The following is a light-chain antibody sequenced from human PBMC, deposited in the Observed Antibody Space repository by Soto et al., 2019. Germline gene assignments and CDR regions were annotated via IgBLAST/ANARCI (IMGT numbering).Light chain of an antibody. J-gene: IGLJ1*01. CDR1: SSDIGGYKY. CDR3: SSYTSSSTPYV. Sequence: QSALTQPASVSGSPGQSITISCTGTSSDIGGYKYVSWYQQHPGKAPKVMIYEVSNRPSGVSNRFSGSKSGNTASLTISGFQAEDEADYYCSSYTSSSTPYVFGTGTKVT. V-gene: IGLV2-14*01. CDR2: EVS.